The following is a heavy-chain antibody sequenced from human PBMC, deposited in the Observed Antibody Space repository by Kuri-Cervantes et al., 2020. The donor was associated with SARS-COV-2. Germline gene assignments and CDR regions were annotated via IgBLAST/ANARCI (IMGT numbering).Heavy chain of an antibody. CDR3: AREDPSDNWFDP. CDR1: GFTFSDYY. J-gene: IGHJ5*02. V-gene: IGHV3-11*04. Sequence: GESLKISCAASGFTFSDYYMSWIRQAPGKGLEWVSYISSSGSTIYYADSVKGRFTISRDNSKNTLYLQMNSLRAEDTAVYYCAREDPSDNWFDPWGQGTLVTVSS. CDR2: ISSSGSTI.